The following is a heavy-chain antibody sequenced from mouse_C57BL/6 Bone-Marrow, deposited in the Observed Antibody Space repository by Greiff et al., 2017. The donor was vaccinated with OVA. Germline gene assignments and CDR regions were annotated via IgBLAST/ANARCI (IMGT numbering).Heavy chain of an antibody. Sequence: QVQLQQPGAELVKPGASVKMSCKASGYTFTSYWITWVKQRPGQGLEWIGDIYPGSGGTNYNEQFKGKATMTVDTSSNTAYMQLSSLTSEDTAVYYCASEGTDDSPRYFDVWGTGTPVTVSA. CDR1: GYTFTSYW. J-gene: IGHJ1*03. CDR2: IYPGSGGT. D-gene: IGHD2-12*01. V-gene: IGHV1-55*01. CDR3: ASEGTDDSPRYFDV.